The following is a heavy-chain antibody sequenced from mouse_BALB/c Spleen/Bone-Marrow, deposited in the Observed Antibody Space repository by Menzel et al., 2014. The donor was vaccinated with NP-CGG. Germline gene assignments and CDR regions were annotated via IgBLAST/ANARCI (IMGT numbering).Heavy chain of an antibody. CDR1: GFNIKDTY. CDR2: IDPANGNT. V-gene: IGHV14-3*02. D-gene: IGHD1-3*01. J-gene: IGHJ1*01. CDR3: ARQEFAIYWYFDV. Sequence: VQLKQSGAELVKPGASVKLSCSASGFNIKDTYMHWVKPRPEQGLEWIGRIDPANGNTKYDPKFQDKATITADTSSNTVDLQLSSLTFEDTAVYYCARQEFAIYWYFDVWGAGTTVTVSS.